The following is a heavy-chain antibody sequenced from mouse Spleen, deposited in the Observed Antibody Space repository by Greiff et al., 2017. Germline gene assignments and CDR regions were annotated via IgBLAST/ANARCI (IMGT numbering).Heavy chain of an antibody. CDR2: IHPNSGST. D-gene: IGHD2-14*01. CDR1: GYTFTSYW. J-gene: IGHJ4*01. Sequence: VKLQQPGAELVKPGASVKLSCKASGYTFTSYWMHWVKQRPGQGLEWIGMIHPNSGSTNYNEKFKSKATLTVDKSSSTAYMQLSSLTSEDSAVYYCARYRPLGYAMDYWGQGTSVTVSS. V-gene: IGHV1-64*01. CDR3: ARYRPLGYAMDY.